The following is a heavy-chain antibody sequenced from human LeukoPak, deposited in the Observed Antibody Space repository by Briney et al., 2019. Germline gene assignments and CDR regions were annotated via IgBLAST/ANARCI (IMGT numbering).Heavy chain of an antibody. CDR3: ARGGDY. Sequence: GGSLRLSCAASGSTFSSYNMNWVRQAPGKGLEWVSFISSSTSNVYYADSVKGRFTISRDNAKNSLYLQMNSLRAEDTAVYYCARGGDYWGQGTLVTVSS. J-gene: IGHJ4*02. V-gene: IGHV3-48*04. CDR2: ISSSTSNV. D-gene: IGHD1-26*01. CDR1: GSTFSSYN.